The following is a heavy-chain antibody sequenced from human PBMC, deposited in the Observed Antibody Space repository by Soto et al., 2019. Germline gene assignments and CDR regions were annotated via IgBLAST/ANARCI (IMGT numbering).Heavy chain of an antibody. J-gene: IGHJ4*02. V-gene: IGHV1-69*02. Sequence: QVHLVQSGAEVKKPGSSVRVSCKASGGTFRSYTINWVRQAPGQGLEWMGRIIPILGIANYAQKFQGGVTITADKSTNTVYMELSRLRSEDTAVYYCARAAQKLAEFEYWGQGTPVSVSS. CDR2: IIPILGIA. CDR3: ARAAQKLAEFEY. D-gene: IGHD6-13*01. CDR1: GGTFRSYT.